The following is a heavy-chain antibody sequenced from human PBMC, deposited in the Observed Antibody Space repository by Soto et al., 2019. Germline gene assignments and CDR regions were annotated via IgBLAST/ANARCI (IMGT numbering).Heavy chain of an antibody. V-gene: IGHV1-46*01. D-gene: IGHD6-19*01. CDR3: ARSIAVAGQEGDAFDI. J-gene: IGHJ3*02. CDR2: INPSGGST. CDR1: GYTFTSYY. Sequence: ASVKVSCKASGYTFTSYYMHWVRQAPGQGLEWMGIINPSGGSTSYAQKFQGRVTMTRDTSTSTVYMELSSLRSEDTAVYYCARSIAVAGQEGDAFDIWVQGTMVTVSS.